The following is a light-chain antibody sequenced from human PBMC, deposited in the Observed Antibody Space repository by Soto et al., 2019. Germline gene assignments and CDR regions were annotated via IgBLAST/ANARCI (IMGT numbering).Light chain of an antibody. CDR2: MGS. Sequence: DIVMTQSPLSLPVTPGEPASISCRSSQSLLYSDGYNYLDWYLQRPGQSPRRLIYMGSNRDSGVPNRSGGSGAGTVITLKSSIVEAEDVGDYYFKQPLQSRTFGQGTKVDI. CDR3: KQPLQSRT. J-gene: IGKJ1*01. CDR1: QSLLYSDGYNY. V-gene: IGKV2-28*01.